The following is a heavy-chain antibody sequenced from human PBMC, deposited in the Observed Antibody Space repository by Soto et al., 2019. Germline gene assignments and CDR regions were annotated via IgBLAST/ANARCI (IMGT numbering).Heavy chain of an antibody. J-gene: IGHJ4*02. CDR1: GGTFSSYA. CDR2: IIPIFGTA. D-gene: IGHD1-26*01. CDR3: ARGAGGSYYDFDY. V-gene: IGHV1-69*06. Sequence: KVSCQASGGTFSSYAISWVRQAPGQGLEWMGGIIPIFGTANYAQKFQGRVTITADKSTSTAYMELSSLRSEDTAVYYCARGAGGSYYDFDYWGQGTLVTVSS.